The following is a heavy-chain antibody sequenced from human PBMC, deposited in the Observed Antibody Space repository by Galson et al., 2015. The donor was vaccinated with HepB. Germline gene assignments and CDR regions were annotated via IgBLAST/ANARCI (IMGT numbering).Heavy chain of an antibody. V-gene: IGHV3-23*01. CDR3: AKEAVFWSGYRNWFDP. D-gene: IGHD3-3*01. Sequence: SLRLSCAASGFTFSSYAMSWVRQAPGKGLEWVSAISGSGGSTYYADSVKGRFTISRDNSKNTLYLQMNSLRAEDTVVYYCAKEAVFWSGYRNWFDPWGQGTLVTVSS. J-gene: IGHJ5*02. CDR2: ISGSGGST. CDR1: GFTFSSYA.